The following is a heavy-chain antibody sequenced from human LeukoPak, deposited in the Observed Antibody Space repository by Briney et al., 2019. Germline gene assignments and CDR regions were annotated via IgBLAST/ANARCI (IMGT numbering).Heavy chain of an antibody. V-gene: IGHV4-39*01. CDR3: ATYYDFWSDLSPDDDLDI. CDR1: GGSISSRSYF. J-gene: IGHJ3*02. CDR2: VYYTGST. Sequence: SETLSLTCTVSGGSISSRSYFWGCIRQSPGKGLECIGSVYYTGSTYYNPSLRSRVIMSVDTSKNQFSLKLSSVTATDTAVYYCATYYDFWSDLSPDDDLDIWGQGTMVAVSA. D-gene: IGHD3-3*01.